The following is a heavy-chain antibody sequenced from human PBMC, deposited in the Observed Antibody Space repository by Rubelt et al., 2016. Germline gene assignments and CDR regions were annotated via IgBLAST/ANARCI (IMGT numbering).Heavy chain of an antibody. CDR2: FDPEDGET. V-gene: IGHV1-24*01. J-gene: IGHJ4*02. D-gene: IGHD2-2*01. CDR1: GYTLTELS. Sequence: QVQLVQSGAEVKKPGASVKVSCKVSGYTLTELSMHWVRQAPGKGLEWMGGFDPEDGETIYAQKFQGRGTMTEETSTDTAYMELSSLRSEDTAVDYCATGIVVVPAHVPSRDYWGQGTLVTVSS. CDR3: ATGIVVVPAHVPSRDY.